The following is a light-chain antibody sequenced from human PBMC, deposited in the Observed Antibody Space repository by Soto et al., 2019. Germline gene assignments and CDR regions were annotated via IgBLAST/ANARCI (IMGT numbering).Light chain of an antibody. Sequence: EIVLTQSPGTLSSSPGERATLSCRASQSVSSNYLAWYQQKPGQPPRLLISGASTGATGIPARFSGSGSGTEFTLTISSLQSEDCAIYYCQQYHTWPITFGGGTKVDIK. CDR2: GAS. CDR1: QSVSSN. J-gene: IGKJ4*01. V-gene: IGKV3-15*01. CDR3: QQYHTWPIT.